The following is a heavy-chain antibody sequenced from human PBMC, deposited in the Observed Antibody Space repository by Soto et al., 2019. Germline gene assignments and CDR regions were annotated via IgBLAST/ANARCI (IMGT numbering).Heavy chain of an antibody. CDR2: LDPRNGDT. J-gene: IGHJ4*02. D-gene: IGHD3-10*01. V-gene: IGHV1-2*02. CDR1: GYTITAYY. Sequence: ASVTVSCKASGYTITAYYIHWVRQAPGQGLEWMGWLDPRNGDTVYAQKFQGRVTMTRDTSISTVYMDLSGLGSDDTARYFCARDDYGIYPYWGQGSLVTVSS. CDR3: ARDDYGIYPY.